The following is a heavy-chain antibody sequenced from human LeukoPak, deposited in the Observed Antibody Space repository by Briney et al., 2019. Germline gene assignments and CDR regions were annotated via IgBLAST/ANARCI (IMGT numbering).Heavy chain of an antibody. CDR2: IGGSGAGT. CDR1: GFTFSSSA. D-gene: IGHD3-22*01. Sequence: GVSLRLSCAASGFTFSSSAMSWVRQAPGKGLEWVSGIGGSGAGTYYAVSVKGRFTISRDNSKNTLYLQMNSLRAEDTAVYYCATTLHSGYYDLYWGQGTLVTVSS. V-gene: IGHV3-23*01. J-gene: IGHJ4*02. CDR3: ATTLHSGYYDLY.